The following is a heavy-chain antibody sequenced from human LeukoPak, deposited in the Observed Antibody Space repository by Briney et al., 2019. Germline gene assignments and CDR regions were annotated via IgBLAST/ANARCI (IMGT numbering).Heavy chain of an antibody. V-gene: IGHV3-23*01. CDR1: GFTFSSYA. CDR3: AKGGGSSCYSPSDY. CDR2: ISGSGTDT. J-gene: IGHJ4*02. Sequence: GGSLRLSCGGSGFTFSSYAMSWVRQAPGKGLEWVSAISGSGTDTFYANSVKGRFTISRDNPKNTLYLQMNSLRAEDTAVYYCAKGGGSSCYSPSDYWGQGTLVTVSA. D-gene: IGHD2-15*01.